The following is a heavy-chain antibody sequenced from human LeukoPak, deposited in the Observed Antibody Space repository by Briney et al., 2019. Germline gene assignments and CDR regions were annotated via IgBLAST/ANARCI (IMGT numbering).Heavy chain of an antibody. CDR1: GFTFLSYA. D-gene: IGHD6-19*01. CDR2: ISGSGSGT. CDR3: AKKLGMSVAGSTFFCAS. V-gene: IGHV3-23*01. J-gene: IGHJ4*03. Sequence: GGSLPQTFAACGFTFLSYACNWVRQAPGRGLEWVSTISGSGSGTYYADSVKGRFTISRDNSKNTLYLQMSSLRADDTAVYYCAKKLGMSVAGSTFFCASRGHGKLVTVSS.